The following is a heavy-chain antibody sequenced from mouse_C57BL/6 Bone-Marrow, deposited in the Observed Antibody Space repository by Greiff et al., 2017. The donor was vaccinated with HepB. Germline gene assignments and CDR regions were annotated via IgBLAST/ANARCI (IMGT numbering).Heavy chain of an antibody. CDR1: GFTFSDAW. D-gene: IGHD1-1*01. CDR2: IRNKANNHAT. Sequence: EVNVVESGGGLVQPGGSMKLSCAASGFTFSDAWMDWVRQSPEKGLEWVAEIRNKANNHATYYAESVKGRFTISSDDSKSSVYLQMNSLRAEDTGIYYCTPHYYGSSSYYAMDYWGQGTSVTVSS. J-gene: IGHJ4*01. V-gene: IGHV6-6*01. CDR3: TPHYYGSSSYYAMDY.